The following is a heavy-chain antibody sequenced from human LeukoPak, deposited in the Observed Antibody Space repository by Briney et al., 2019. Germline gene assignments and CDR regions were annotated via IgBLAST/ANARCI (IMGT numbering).Heavy chain of an antibody. CDR2: IWDDGSEK. J-gene: IGHJ3*02. D-gene: IGHD3-22*01. CDR3: ARDGNFGYNAFDI. V-gene: IGHV3-33*01. CDR1: GFTFSSYG. Sequence: PGGSLRLSCAASGFTFSSYGMHWVRQAPGKGLEWVAVIWDDGSEKYYADSVKGRFSISRDNSKNMLYLQVNSLRSEDTAVYYCARDGNFGYNAFDIWGQGTMVTVSS.